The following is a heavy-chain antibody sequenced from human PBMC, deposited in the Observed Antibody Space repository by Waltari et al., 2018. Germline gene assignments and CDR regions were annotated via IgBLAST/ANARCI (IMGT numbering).Heavy chain of an antibody. CDR1: GFTFSSNA. J-gene: IGHJ4*02. V-gene: IGHV3-23*01. CDR3: AQGSCSTTTCSIAF. CDR2: ISGSGDST. Sequence: EVQLLESGGGLVQPGGSLRLSCAASGFTFSSNAMNWVRQAPGKGLEWVSVISGSGDSTYYADSVKGRFTISRDNSKNTLYLQVNSLRAEDTAVYYCAQGSCSTTTCSIAFWGQGTLVTVSS. D-gene: IGHD2-2*01.